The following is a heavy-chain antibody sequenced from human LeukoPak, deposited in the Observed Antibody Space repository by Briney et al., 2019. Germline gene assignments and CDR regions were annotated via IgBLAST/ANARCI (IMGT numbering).Heavy chain of an antibody. V-gene: IGHV1-2*02. D-gene: IGHD3-3*01. CDR3: ATDYDFWSGSPRGGMDV. Sequence: GASVKVSCKASGYTFTGYYMHWVRQAPGQGLEWMGWINPNSGGTNYAQKFQGRVTMTRDTSISTAYMELSRLRSDDTAVYYCATDYDFWSGSPRGGMDVWGQETTVTVSS. J-gene: IGHJ6*02. CDR2: INPNSGGT. CDR1: GYTFTGYY.